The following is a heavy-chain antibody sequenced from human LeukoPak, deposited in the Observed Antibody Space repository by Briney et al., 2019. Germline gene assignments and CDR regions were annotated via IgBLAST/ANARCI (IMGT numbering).Heavy chain of an antibody. Sequence: GRSLRLTCAASGFTFSSYGMHWVRQAPGKGLEWVAVIWYDGSNKYYADSVKGRFTISRDNSKNTLYLQMNSLRAEDTAVYYCARDTASRPTISWRYYYYGMDVWGQGTTATVSS. J-gene: IGHJ6*02. D-gene: IGHD5-24*01. V-gene: IGHV3-33*01. CDR1: GFTFSSYG. CDR3: ARDTASRPTISWRYYYYGMDV. CDR2: IWYDGSNK.